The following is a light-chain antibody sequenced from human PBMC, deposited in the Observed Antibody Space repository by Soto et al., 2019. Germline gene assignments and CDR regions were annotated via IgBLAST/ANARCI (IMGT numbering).Light chain of an antibody. Sequence: QSALTQPASVSGSPGQSITISCTGTSSDVVGYNYVSWYQHHPGKAPKLMIYEVTNRPSGVSYRFSGSRSGNTASLTISGLQAEDEADYYCRSYTSINTLAFGGGTKLTVL. CDR1: SSDVVGYNY. CDR2: EVT. J-gene: IGLJ2*01. V-gene: IGLV2-14*01. CDR3: RSYTSINTLA.